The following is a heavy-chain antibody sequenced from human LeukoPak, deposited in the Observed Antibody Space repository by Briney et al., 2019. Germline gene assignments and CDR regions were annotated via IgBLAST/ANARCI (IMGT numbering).Heavy chain of an antibody. J-gene: IGHJ3*02. D-gene: IGHD2-2*01. V-gene: IGHV1-18*01. Sequence: ASVKVSCKASSYTFTSYGNSWVRQAPGQGLEWMGWISAYNGNTNYAQKLQGRVTMTTDTSTSTAYMELRSLRSDDTAVYYCASGTLYCSSTSCYPDAFDIWGQGTMVTVSS. CDR3: ASGTLYCSSTSCYPDAFDI. CDR2: ISAYNGNT. CDR1: SYTFTSYG.